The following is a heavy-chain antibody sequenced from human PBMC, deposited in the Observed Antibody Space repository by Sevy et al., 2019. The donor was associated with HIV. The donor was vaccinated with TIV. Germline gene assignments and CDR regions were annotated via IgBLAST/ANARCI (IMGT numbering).Heavy chain of an antibody. CDR3: AKDMVDCSGGTCYSGAVSPFES. D-gene: IGHD2-15*01. CDR1: GFIFNNYD. J-gene: IGHJ4*02. Sequence: GESLKISCAASGFIFNNYDMYWIRQAPGKGLEWVATVSYDGADKDYADIVKGRFTISRDSFRSMLYLQRSSLSPEATGVYFCAKDMVDCSGGTCYSGAVSPFESWGQGTLVTVSS. V-gene: IGHV3-30*18. CDR2: VSYDGADK.